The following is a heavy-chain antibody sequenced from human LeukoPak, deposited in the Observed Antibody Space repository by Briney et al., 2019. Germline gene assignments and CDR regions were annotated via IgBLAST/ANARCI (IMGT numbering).Heavy chain of an antibody. Sequence: GGSLRLSCAASGFTFSSYSMNWVRQAPGKGLEWVSSISSSSSYIYYADSVKGRFTISRDNAKNSLYLQMNSLRAEDKAVYYCARDEQADSTPDGMDVWGQGTTVTVSS. D-gene: IGHD2-15*01. V-gene: IGHV3-21*01. CDR2: ISSSSSYI. CDR3: ARDEQADSTPDGMDV. J-gene: IGHJ6*02. CDR1: GFTFSSYS.